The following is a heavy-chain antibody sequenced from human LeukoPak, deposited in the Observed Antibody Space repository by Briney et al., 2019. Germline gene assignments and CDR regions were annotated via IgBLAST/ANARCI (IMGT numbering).Heavy chain of an antibody. CDR3: ARDGTAAGLYFDL. D-gene: IGHD6-13*01. CDR2: IRQDGSEK. V-gene: IGHV3-7*03. CDR1: GFTFTDYW. Sequence: GGSLRLSCEVSGFTFTDYWMNWVRQAPGKGPEWVASIRQDGSEKTYVDSVKGQFTISRDNTKNSLSLQLNGLRAEDTAVYYCARDGTAAGLYFDLWGQGTLVTVSS. J-gene: IGHJ4*01.